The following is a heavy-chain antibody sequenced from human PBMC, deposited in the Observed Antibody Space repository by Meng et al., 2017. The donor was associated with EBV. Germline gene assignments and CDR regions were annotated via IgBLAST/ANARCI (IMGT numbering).Heavy chain of an antibody. CDR1: GGTFRSDA. D-gene: IGHD3-10*01. J-gene: IGHJ4*02. Sequence: QGQLVQSGAGVMKPGSSVKVSCRTSGGTFRSDAVSWVRQAPGQGLEWMGGLIPMVGAPHYAQKFQGRVTILADESTSTHSMELNSLRSEDTAMYYCASESGRGFTPDYWGQGTLVTVSS. CDR3: ASESGRGFTPDY. V-gene: IGHV1-69*01. CDR2: LIPMVGAP.